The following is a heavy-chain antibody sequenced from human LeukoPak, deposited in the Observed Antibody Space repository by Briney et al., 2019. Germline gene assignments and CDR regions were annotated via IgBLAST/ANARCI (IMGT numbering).Heavy chain of an antibody. CDR1: GFTFTSHW. CDR3: ARDFTATK. J-gene: IGHJ4*02. CDR2: IKHDGSEK. D-gene: IGHD5-24*01. V-gene: IGHV3-7*01. Sequence: GGSLRLSCAASGFTFTSHWMTWVRQAPGKGLEWVANIKHDGSEKQYVDSVKGRFTASRDNAKNSVYLQMNSLRVEDTAVYFCARDFTATKWGQGTLVTVSS.